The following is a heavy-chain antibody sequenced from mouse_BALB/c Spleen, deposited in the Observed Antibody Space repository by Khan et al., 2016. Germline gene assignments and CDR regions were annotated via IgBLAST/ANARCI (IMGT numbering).Heavy chain of an antibody. CDR2: ISYSGST. D-gene: IGHD2-2*01. Sequence: EVQLQESGPGLVKPSPSLSLTCTVTGYSITSDYAWNWIRQFPGNQLEWMGYISYSGSTNYNPSLKSRVSITRDTSKNQVFLQLNSVTTEDTATYYCAWSLGYRGFAYWGQGTLVTVSA. V-gene: IGHV3-2*02. J-gene: IGHJ3*01. CDR3: AWSLGYRGFAY. CDR1: GYSITSDYA.